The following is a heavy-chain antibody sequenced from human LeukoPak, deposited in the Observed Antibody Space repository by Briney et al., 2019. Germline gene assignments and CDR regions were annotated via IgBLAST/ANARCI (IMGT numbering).Heavy chain of an antibody. CDR3: ARGVGTGWPYYYYYGMDV. J-gene: IGHJ6*02. CDR2: INTNTGNP. CDR1: GYTFTSYA. Sequence: ASVKVSCKASGYTFTSYAMNWVRQAPGQGLEWMGWINTNTGNPTYAQGFTGRFVFSLDTSVSTAYLQISSLKAEDTAVYYCARGVGTGWPYYYYYGMDVWGQGATVTVSS. V-gene: IGHV7-4-1*02. D-gene: IGHD6-19*01.